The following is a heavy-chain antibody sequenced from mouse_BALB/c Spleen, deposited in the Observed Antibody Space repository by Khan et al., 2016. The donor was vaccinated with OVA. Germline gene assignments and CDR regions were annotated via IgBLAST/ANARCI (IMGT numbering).Heavy chain of an antibody. CDR1: GYTFTSYW. Sequence: DLVKPGASVKLSCKASGYTFTSYWINWLKQRPGQGLEWIGRIAPGRGRTHSDEMFKGQATLTVDTSSRTAYIQLSSLSYEDSAVYICARENYYGRTCYAMDYWGQGTSVTVSS. V-gene: IGHV1S41*01. CDR2: IAPGRGRT. D-gene: IGHD1-1*01. J-gene: IGHJ4*01. CDR3: ARENYYGRTCYAMDY.